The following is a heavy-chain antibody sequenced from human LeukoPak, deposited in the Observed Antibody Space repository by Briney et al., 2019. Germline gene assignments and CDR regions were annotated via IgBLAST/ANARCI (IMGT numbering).Heavy chain of an antibody. V-gene: IGHV3-23*01. D-gene: IGHD3-22*01. Sequence: GRSLRLSCAASGFTFSSYAVSWVHQAPGKGLEWVSAISGSGGSTYYADSVKGRFTISRDNSKNTLYLQMNSLRAEDTAVYYCAKDFKYYYEWLPADPWGQGTLVTVSS. CDR2: ISGSGGST. CDR3: AKDFKYYYEWLPADP. J-gene: IGHJ5*02. CDR1: GFTFSSYA.